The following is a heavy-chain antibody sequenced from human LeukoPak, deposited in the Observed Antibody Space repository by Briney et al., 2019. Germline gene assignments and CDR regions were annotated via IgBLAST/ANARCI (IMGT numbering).Heavy chain of an antibody. CDR1: GGSFTNYY. CDR3: ARHYFDSGAYYAIDAFTV. CDR2: IYYRGST. Sequence: SGTLSLTCTVSGGSFTNYYWSWIRQPPGMGMEWIGYIYYRGSTNYNPSLKSRVTISLDTSRNQFSLKLTSVTPADTAVYYCARHYFDSGAYYAIDAFTVWGRGTMVTVSS. J-gene: IGHJ3*01. V-gene: IGHV4-59*01. D-gene: IGHD3-22*01.